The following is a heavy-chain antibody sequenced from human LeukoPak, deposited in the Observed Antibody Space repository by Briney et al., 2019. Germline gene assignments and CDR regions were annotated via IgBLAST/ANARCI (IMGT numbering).Heavy chain of an antibody. D-gene: IGHD1-14*01. CDR1: DGSIIPYY. V-gene: IGHV4-4*07. CDR2: IYPSGST. CDR3: AKLSPNRWFDP. J-gene: IGHJ5*02. Sequence: SETLSLTCTVSDGSIIPYYWSWIRQPAGKGLEWIGLIYPSGSTTYNPSLKSRVTMSVDTSKNQFSLKLTSVTAADTAVYYCAKLSPNRWFDPWGQGILVTVSS.